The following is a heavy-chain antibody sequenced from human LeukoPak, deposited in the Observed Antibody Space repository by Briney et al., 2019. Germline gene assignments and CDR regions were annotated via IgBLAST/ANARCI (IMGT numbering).Heavy chain of an antibody. CDR1: GFTFSSYA. J-gene: IGHJ6*03. CDR2: ISGSGGST. CDR3: AKGGSTSRPGPYYYYYMDV. Sequence: GGSLRLSCAASGFTFSSYAMSWVRQAPGKGLEWVTAISGSGGSTYYADSVKGRFTISRDNSKNTLYLQMNSLRAEDTAVYYCAKGGSTSRPGPYYYYYMDVWGKGTTVTVSS. V-gene: IGHV3-23*01. D-gene: IGHD2-2*01.